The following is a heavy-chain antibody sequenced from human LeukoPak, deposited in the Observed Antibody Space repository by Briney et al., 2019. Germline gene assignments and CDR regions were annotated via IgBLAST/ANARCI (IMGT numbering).Heavy chain of an antibody. J-gene: IGHJ2*01. CDR1: GFTFSNYW. Sequence: GGSLRLSCAASGFTFSNYWMNWVRQAPGKGLEWVANIKQDGGEKSYVDSVKGRFTISRDNAKNSLHLQMNSLRAEDTAVYYCARGSTDVYWYLDVWGRGTLVTVSS. CDR2: IKQDGGEK. CDR3: ARGSTDVYWYLDV. D-gene: IGHD1-26*01. V-gene: IGHV3-7*01.